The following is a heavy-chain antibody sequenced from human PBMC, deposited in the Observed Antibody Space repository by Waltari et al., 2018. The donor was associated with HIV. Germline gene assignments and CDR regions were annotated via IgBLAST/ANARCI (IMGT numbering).Heavy chain of an antibody. J-gene: IGHJ4*02. Sequence: QLQLQESGPGLVKPSETLSLTCTVSGGSIRSSSYYWGWIRQPPGKGLEWIGSIYYSGSTYYNPSLKSRVTISVDTSKNQFSLKLSSVTAADTAVYYCARTFVDYYDSSGYYYWGQGTLVTVSS. CDR1: GGSIRSSSYY. CDR2: IYYSGST. V-gene: IGHV4-39*01. D-gene: IGHD3-22*01. CDR3: ARTFVDYYDSSGYYY.